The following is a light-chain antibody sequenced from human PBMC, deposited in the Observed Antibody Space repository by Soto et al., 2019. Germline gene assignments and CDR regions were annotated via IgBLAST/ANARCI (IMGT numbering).Light chain of an antibody. CDR2: GAS. CDR3: QQYGISPRT. V-gene: IGKV3-20*01. Sequence: EVVLTQSPGTLSLSPGERATLSCRASQSISSNYLAWYQQKPGQAPRLLIYGASSRATGIPDRFSGSGSGTDFTLTISRLEPEDFAVYYCQQYGISPRTFGPGTKVEIK. J-gene: IGKJ1*01. CDR1: QSISSNY.